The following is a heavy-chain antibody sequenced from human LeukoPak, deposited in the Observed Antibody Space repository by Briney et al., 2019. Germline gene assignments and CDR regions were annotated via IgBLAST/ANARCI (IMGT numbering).Heavy chain of an antibody. CDR1: GDSINSLDL. CDR3: AGLVGRYSSGLYYYYFDY. V-gene: IGHV4-4*02. Sequence: SGTLSLTCTVSGDSINSLDLWSWVRQPPGKGLEWIGEMYLSGTTHSNPSVKSRVTISIDKSKNQFFLNLSPVTAAGTAVYYCAGLVGRYSSGLYYYYFDYWGQGTLVTVSS. D-gene: IGHD3-22*01. J-gene: IGHJ4*02. CDR2: MYLSGTT.